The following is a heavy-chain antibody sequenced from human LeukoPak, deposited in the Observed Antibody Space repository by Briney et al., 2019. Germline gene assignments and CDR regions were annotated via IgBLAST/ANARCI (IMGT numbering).Heavy chain of an antibody. CDR3: ARDGYSGGWYLLDY. CDR2: IKQDGSEK. V-gene: IGHV3-7*01. Sequence: GGSLRLSCAASGFTFSSYWMSWVRQAPGKGLEWVANIKQDGSEKYYVDSVKGRFTISRDNAKNSLYLQMNSLRAEDTAVYYCARDGYSGGWYLLDYWGQGTLVTVSS. CDR1: GFTFSSYW. D-gene: IGHD6-19*01. J-gene: IGHJ4*02.